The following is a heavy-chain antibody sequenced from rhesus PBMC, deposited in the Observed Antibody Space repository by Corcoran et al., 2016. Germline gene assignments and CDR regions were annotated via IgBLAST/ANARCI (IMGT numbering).Heavy chain of an antibody. D-gene: IGHD5-42*01. CDR1: GYSSSRGYY. Sequence: QVPLQESGPGLVQPSETQSLIRAVSGYSSSRGYYWGCTRPPPGTGMEGSGSICGSGGGNYSNPSLKSRVTMSVDTSKNQFSLKLSSVTAADTAVYYCARVGSSWSEWDTVGTEWYFDLWGPGTPITISS. J-gene: IGHJ2*01. CDR2: ICGSGGGN. CDR3: ARVGSSWSEWDTVGTEWYFDL. V-gene: IGHV4S14*01.